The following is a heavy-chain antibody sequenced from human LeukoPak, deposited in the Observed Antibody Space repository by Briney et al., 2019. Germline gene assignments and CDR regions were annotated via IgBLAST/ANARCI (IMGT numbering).Heavy chain of an antibody. V-gene: IGHV1-2*06. CDR1: GYTFTSYD. D-gene: IGHD3/OR15-3a*01. CDR3: ARAGWTDAFDI. J-gene: IGHJ3*02. Sequence: GASVKVSCKASGYTFTSYDINWVRQAPGQGLEWMGRINPNSGGTDYAQKFQGRVTMTRDTSISTLYMELGSLRSDDTAVYYCARAGWTDAFDIWGQGTMVTVSS. CDR2: INPNSGGT.